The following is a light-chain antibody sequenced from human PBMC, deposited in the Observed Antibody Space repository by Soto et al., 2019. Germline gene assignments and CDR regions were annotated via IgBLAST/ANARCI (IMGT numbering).Light chain of an antibody. V-gene: IGKV3-15*01. J-gene: IGKJ2*01. CDR2: GAS. Sequence: EIVMTQSLATLSVSPGERATLSCRASQSVSSNLAWYQQKPGQAPRLLFYGASTRATGIPARFSGTGSGTDFTLTISSLQSEEFAVYYCQQSNKWPYTFGQGTKLEIK. CDR1: QSVSSN. CDR3: QQSNKWPYT.